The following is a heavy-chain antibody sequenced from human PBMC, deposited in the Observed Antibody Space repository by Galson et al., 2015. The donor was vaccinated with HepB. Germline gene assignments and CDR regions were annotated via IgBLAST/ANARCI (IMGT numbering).Heavy chain of an antibody. Sequence: SLRLSCAASGFTFSSYAMHWVRQAPGKGLEWVAVISYDGSNKYYADSVKGRFTISRDKSKNTLYLQMNSLRAEDTAVYYCARGPVVVVDYYGMDVWGQGTTVTVSS. CDR1: GFTFSSYA. D-gene: IGHD2-15*01. CDR2: ISYDGSNK. J-gene: IGHJ6*02. V-gene: IGHV3-30-3*01. CDR3: ARGPVVVVDYYGMDV.